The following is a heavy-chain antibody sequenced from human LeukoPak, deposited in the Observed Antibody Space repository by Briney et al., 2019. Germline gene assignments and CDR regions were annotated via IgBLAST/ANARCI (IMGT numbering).Heavy chain of an antibody. CDR2: IYSRGGT. Sequence: GSLRPSCAASGFTVSSNFMSWVRQAPGKGLECVSVIYSRGGTYYADSVQGRFTISRDASKNTLFLQMNSLRADDTAVYYCARKTDSSGSGDYWGQGTLVTVSS. V-gene: IGHV3-53*01. CDR3: ARKTDSSGSGDY. D-gene: IGHD3-22*01. J-gene: IGHJ4*02. CDR1: GFTVSSNF.